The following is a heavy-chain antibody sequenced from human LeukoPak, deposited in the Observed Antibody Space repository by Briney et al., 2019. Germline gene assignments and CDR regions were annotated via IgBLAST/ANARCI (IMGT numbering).Heavy chain of an antibody. CDR3: ARWGQVDAFDI. Sequence: SETLSLTCAVYGGSFSGYYWSWIRQPPGKGLEWIGEINHSGSTNYNPSLKSRVTISVDTSKNQFSLNLSSVTAADTAVYYCARWGQVDAFDIWGQGTMVTVSS. D-gene: IGHD3-16*01. J-gene: IGHJ3*02. V-gene: IGHV4-34*01. CDR1: GGSFSGYY. CDR2: INHSGST.